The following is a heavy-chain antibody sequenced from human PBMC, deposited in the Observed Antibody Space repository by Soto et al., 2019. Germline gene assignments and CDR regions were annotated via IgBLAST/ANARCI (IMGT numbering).Heavy chain of an antibody. CDR2: SYYSWGT. D-gene: IGHD1-26*01. J-gene: IGHJ4*02. CDR3: ARLTVGAEFYFDH. Sequence: SETLSLTCTVSGGSVSTDFWTWIRQPRWKGLEWIGYSYYSWGTNSKPSLQSRVTILVDRSKNQFSLKMTSVTAADTAVYYCARLTVGAEFYFDHWGQGILVSVSS. V-gene: IGHV4-59*02. CDR1: GGSVSTDF.